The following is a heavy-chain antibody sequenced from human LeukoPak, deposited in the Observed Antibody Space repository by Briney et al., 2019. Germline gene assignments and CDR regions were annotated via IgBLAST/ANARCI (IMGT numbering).Heavy chain of an antibody. CDR3: ARGAVVAGTNYFDY. V-gene: IGHV1-69*05. CDR1: GGTFSSYA. D-gene: IGHD6-19*01. CDR2: IIPIFGTA. Sequence: SVKVSCKASGGTFSSYAISWVRQAPGQGLEWMGGIIPIFGTANYAQKFQGRVTITTGESTSTAYMELSSLRSEDTAVYYCARGAVVAGTNYFDYWGQGTLVTVSS. J-gene: IGHJ4*02.